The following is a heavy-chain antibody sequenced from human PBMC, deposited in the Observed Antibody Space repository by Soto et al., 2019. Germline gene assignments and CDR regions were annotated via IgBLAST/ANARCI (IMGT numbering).Heavy chain of an antibody. CDR2: IHDSGTT. V-gene: IGHV4-59*08. J-gene: IGHJ6*02. CDR1: GGSISSYY. Sequence: QVQLQESGPGPVKPSETLSLTCTVSGGSISSYYWNWIRQPPGKGLEYVAYIHDSGTTKYNPSLKGRVTISVDTSKNQFSLKLRSVTAADTAVYYCARRPQYYYGMDVWGQGTTVTVSS. CDR3: ARRPQYYYGMDV.